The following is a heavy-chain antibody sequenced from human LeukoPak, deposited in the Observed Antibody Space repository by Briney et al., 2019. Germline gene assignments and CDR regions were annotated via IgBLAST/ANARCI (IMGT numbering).Heavy chain of an antibody. J-gene: IGHJ5*02. Sequence: PSETLSLTCTVSGCSISSYYWSWIRQPPGKGLEWIGYIYYSGSTNYNPSLKSRVTISVDTSKNQFSLKLSSVTAADTAVYYCARGEKYSSSWSVGWFDPWGQGTLVTVSS. CDR2: IYYSGST. V-gene: IGHV4-59*01. D-gene: IGHD6-13*01. CDR1: GCSISSYY. CDR3: ARGEKYSSSWSVGWFDP.